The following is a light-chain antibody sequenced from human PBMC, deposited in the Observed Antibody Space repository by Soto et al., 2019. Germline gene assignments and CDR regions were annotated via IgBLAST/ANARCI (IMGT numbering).Light chain of an antibody. CDR3: CSYAGSYTWI. J-gene: IGLJ2*01. Sequence: QSALTQPRSVSGSPGQSVTISCTGTSSDVDIYNYVSWYQQHPGKAPKLMIYDVSKRPSGVPDRFSGSKSGNTASLTISGLQAEDEADYYCCSYAGSYTWIFGGGTKLTVL. V-gene: IGLV2-11*01. CDR1: SSDVDIYNY. CDR2: DVS.